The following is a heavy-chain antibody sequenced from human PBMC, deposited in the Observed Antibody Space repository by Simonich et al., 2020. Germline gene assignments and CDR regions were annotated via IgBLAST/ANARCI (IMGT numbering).Heavy chain of an antibody. CDR3: ARSTTGTTAFDI. D-gene: IGHD1-1*01. CDR2: IRGYNGHT. CDR1: GYTFTIYG. Sequence: QGQLVRSGAEVKKPGASVKVSCKASGYTFTIYGNSWVRQAPGQGLEWMGWIRGYNGHTNYAQKIQGRVNMTTNTSTSAAYMELRSLRSDDTAVYYCARSTTGTTAFDIWGQGTMVTVSS. V-gene: IGHV1-18*01. J-gene: IGHJ3*02.